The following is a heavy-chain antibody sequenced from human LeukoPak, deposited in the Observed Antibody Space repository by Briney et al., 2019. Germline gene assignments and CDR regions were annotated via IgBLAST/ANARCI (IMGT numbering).Heavy chain of an antibody. CDR1: GGSISSYF. CDR2: IYYSGST. V-gene: IGHV4-59*01. J-gene: IGHJ4*02. CDR3: ARGEAEPNPGY. D-gene: IGHD1-1*01. Sequence: SETLSLTCTVSGGSISSYFWSWIRQPPGKGLEWIGYIYYSGSTNYNPSLKSRVTISVDTSKNQFSLKLSSVTAADTAVYSCARGEAEPNPGYWGPGTLVTVSS.